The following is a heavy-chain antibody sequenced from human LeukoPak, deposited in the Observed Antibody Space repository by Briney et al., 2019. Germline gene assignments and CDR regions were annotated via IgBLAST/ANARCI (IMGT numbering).Heavy chain of an antibody. J-gene: IGHJ4*02. CDR3: ARDFDYGDGFDF. V-gene: IGHV3-72*01. D-gene: IGHD4-17*01. CDR2: IRNKGNSYIS. Sequence: GGSLRLSXAASGFPFTDRYMDWVRQGPGWGLEWVGGIRNKGNSYISEYAASVKGRFTISRDNSKDSLYLQMNSLKTEDTAVYYCARDFDYGDGFDFWRQGTQVTVSS. CDR1: GFPFTDRY.